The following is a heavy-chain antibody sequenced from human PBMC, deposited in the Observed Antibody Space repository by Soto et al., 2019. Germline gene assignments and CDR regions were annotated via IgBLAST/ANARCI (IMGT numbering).Heavy chain of an antibody. V-gene: IGHV1-18*01. J-gene: IGHJ4*02. D-gene: IGHD3-22*01. CDR1: GYTFTSYG. CDR2: ISAYNGNT. CDR3: ARGPPSYYDSSGYYKYFDY. Sequence: ASGKGSCKASGYTFTSYGISWVRQAPGQGLEWMGWISAYNGNTNYAQKLQGRVTMTTDTSTSTAYMELRSLRSDDTAVYYCARGPPSYYDSSGYYKYFDYWGQGTLVTVSS.